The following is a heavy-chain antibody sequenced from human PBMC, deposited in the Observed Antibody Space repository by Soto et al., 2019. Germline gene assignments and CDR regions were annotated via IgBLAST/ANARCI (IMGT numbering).Heavy chain of an antibody. J-gene: IGHJ3*02. CDR1: GFTFRSYD. CDR2: ISYDGSKK. V-gene: IGHV3-30*18. D-gene: IGHD1-26*01. CDR3: AKAYSGPFDI. Sequence: GGSLRLCCAASGFTFRSYDIHWVRQAPGKGLEWVAVISYDGSKKYYADSVKGQFTISRDNSKNTLYLQMNSLRAEDTAVYYCAKAYSGPFDIWGQGTMVTVSS.